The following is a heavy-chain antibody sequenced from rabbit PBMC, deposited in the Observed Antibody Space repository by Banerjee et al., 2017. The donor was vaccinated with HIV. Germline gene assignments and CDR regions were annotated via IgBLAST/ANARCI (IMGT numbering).Heavy chain of an antibody. V-gene: IGHV1S40*01. CDR2: IYAGSSGDT. Sequence: QSLEESGGDLVKPGASLTLTCTASGFSFSSGYYMCWVRQAPGKGLEWIACIYAGSSGDTAYASWAKGRFTISKTSSTTVTLQMTSLTAADTATYFCARDRYVGDADSGSAFNLWGQGTLVTVS. CDR3: ARDRYVGDADSGSAFNL. CDR1: GFSFSSGYY. D-gene: IGHD4-2*01. J-gene: IGHJ4*01.